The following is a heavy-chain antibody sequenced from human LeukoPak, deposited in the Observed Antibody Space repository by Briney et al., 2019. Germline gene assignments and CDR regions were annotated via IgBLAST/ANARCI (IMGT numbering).Heavy chain of an antibody. CDR1: GFTFSSYS. V-gene: IGHV3-21*01. CDR3: ARVGSYGYNWFDP. CDR2: ISSSSSYI. J-gene: IGHJ5*02. D-gene: IGHD3-10*01. Sequence: GGSLRLSCAASGFTFSSYSMNWVRQAPGKGLEWVSSISSSSSYIYYADSVKGRLTISRDNAKNSLYLQMNSLRAEDTAVYYCARVGSYGYNWFDPWGQGTLVTVSS.